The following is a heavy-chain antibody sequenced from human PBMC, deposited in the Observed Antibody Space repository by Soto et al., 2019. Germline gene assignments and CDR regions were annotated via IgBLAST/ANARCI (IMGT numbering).Heavy chain of an antibody. CDR2: IYSGGST. D-gene: IGHD3-22*01. J-gene: IGHJ3*02. CDR1: GFTVSSNY. CDR3: ARVLYYYDSSGYKGPDAFDI. Sequence: PGGSLRLSCAASGFTVSSNYMSWVRQAPGKGLEWVSVIYSGGSTYYADSVKGRFTISRDNSKNTLYLQMNGLRAEDTAVYYCARVLYYYDSSGYKGPDAFDIWGRGTMVTVSS. V-gene: IGHV3-53*01.